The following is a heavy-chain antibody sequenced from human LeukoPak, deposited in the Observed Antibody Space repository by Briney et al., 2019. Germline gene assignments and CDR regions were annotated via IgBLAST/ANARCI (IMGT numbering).Heavy chain of an antibody. CDR1: GGSISSYY. V-gene: IGHV4-59*01. CDR2: IYYSGST. CDR3: ARDGAAAGEYFQH. Sequence: SETLSLACTVSGGSISSYYWSWIRQPPGKGLEWIGYIYYSGSTNYNPSLKSRVTISVDTSKNQFSLKLSSVTAADTAVYYCARDGAAAGEYFQHWGQGTLVTVSS. J-gene: IGHJ1*01. D-gene: IGHD6-13*01.